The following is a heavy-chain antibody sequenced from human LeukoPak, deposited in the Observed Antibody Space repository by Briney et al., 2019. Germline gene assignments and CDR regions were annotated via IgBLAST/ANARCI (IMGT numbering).Heavy chain of an antibody. CDR2: IYYSGNT. D-gene: IGHD6-19*01. J-gene: IGHJ5*02. CDR3: ARAPYSSGWYSVSIWFDP. Sequence: SETLSLTCTVSGDSISTSNSYWGWIRQPPGKGLEWIGSIYYSGNTYYNASLKSRVTISVDTSKHQFSLQLTSVTAADTAVYYCARAPYSSGWYSVSIWFDPWGQATLVTVSS. V-gene: IGHV4-39*01. CDR1: GDSISTSNSY.